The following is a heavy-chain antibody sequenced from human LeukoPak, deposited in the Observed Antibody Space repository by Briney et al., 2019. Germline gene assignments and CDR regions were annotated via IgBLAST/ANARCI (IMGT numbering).Heavy chain of an antibody. J-gene: IGHJ6*03. CDR2: ISTYNGNT. D-gene: IGHD3-10*01. V-gene: IGHV1-18*01. Sequence: RRASVKVSCKASGYTFTSYGISWVRQAPGQGLEWMGWISTYNGNTNYAQKLQGRVTMTTDTSTSTAYMELRSLRSDDTAVYYCARDLHRVVVRGVPHYYYYMDVWGKGTTVTISS. CDR1: GYTFTSYG. CDR3: ARDLHRVVVRGVPHYYYYMDV.